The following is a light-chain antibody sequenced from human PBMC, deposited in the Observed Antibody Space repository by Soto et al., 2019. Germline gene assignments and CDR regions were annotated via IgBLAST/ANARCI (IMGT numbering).Light chain of an antibody. Sequence: DLQMTQSPSSLSVSVGDRVTITCRASQTINTYLNWYQQKPGKAPSSLIYSASSLQSGVTSRFSGSGSGTDFTLTITSLQPEDSATYSCQQSSNIPYTFGQGNKLEIK. J-gene: IGKJ2*01. CDR2: SAS. CDR3: QQSSNIPYT. CDR1: QTINTY. V-gene: IGKV1-39*01.